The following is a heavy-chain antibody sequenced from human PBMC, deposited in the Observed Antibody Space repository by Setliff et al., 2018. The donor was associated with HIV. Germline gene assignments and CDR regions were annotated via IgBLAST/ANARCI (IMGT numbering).Heavy chain of an antibody. J-gene: IGHJ4*02. CDR2: IIPIFGTA. V-gene: IGHV1-69*05. CDR3: ASRVLGYCTNGVCYRQYYFDY. D-gene: IGHD2-8*01. Sequence: ASVKVSCKASGGTFSSYAISWVRQAPGQGLEWMGGIIPIFGTANYAQKFQGRVTITTDESTSTAYMELSSLRSEDTAVYYCASRVLGYCTNGVCYRQYYFDYWGQGTPVTVSS. CDR1: GGTFSSYA.